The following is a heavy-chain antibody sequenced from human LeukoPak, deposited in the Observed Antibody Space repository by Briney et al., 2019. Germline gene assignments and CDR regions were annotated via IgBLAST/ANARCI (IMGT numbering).Heavy chain of an antibody. D-gene: IGHD3-10*01. V-gene: IGHV3-23*01. Sequence: PGGTLRLSCAASGFTFSSYGMSWVRQAPGKGLEWVSAISGSGGSTYYADSVKGRFTISRDNSKNTLYLQMNSLRAEDTAVYYCAKAMITMVRGVSSTIYYYYYMDVWGRGTTVTVSS. J-gene: IGHJ6*03. CDR1: GFTFSSYG. CDR2: ISGSGGST. CDR3: AKAMITMVRGVSSTIYYYYYMDV.